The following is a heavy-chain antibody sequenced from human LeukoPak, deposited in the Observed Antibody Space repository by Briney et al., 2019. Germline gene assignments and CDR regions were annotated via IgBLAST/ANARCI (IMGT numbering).Heavy chain of an antibody. CDR2: ISYDGSNK. D-gene: IGHD3-22*01. V-gene: IGHV3-30*18. Sequence: GGSLRLSCAGSGFTFSNYAFSWVRQAPGKGLEWVAVISYDGSNKYYADSVKGRFTISRDNSKNTLYLQMNSLRAEDTAVYYCAKPTINYYDSSGPNDYWGQGTLVTVSS. CDR3: AKPTINYYDSSGPNDY. CDR1: GFTFSNYA. J-gene: IGHJ4*02.